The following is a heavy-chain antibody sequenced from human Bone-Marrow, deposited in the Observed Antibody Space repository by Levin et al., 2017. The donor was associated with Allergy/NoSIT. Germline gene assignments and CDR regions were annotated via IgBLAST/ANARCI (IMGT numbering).Heavy chain of an antibody. Sequence: GESLKISCEASGFNFRTYGMHWVRQAPGKGPEWVTFISGDGHNTYYVDSVKGRFSISRDSSKKTIYLQMTNLKVEDTAVYFCARGGYNTGWPPLDVWGQGTTVSVS. CDR1: GFNFRTYG. J-gene: IGHJ6*02. CDR2: ISGDGHNT. D-gene: IGHD6-19*01. CDR3: ARGGYNTGWPPLDV. V-gene: IGHV3-33*01.